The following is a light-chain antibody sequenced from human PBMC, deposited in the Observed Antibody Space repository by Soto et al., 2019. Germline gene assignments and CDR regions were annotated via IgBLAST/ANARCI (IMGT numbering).Light chain of an antibody. CDR2: EGS. CDR3: CSYAGSDTLL. V-gene: IGLV2-23*01. Sequence: QSALTQPASVSGSPGQSITISCTGTSSDVGSYSLVSWYQHHPGKAPKLMIYEGSKRPSGVSNRFSGSKSGNTASLTISGHQAEDEADYYCCSYAGSDTLLFGGGTKVTVL. CDR1: SSDVGSYSL. J-gene: IGLJ2*01.